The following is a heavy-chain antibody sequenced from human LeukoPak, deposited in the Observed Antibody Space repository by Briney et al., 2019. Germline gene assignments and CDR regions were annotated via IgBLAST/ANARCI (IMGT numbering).Heavy chain of an antibody. J-gene: IGHJ4*02. CDR2: INGDGSST. CDR1: GFTFSSHW. CDR3: ARGPGGGSGSYYVGDY. V-gene: IGHV3-74*01. D-gene: IGHD3-22*01. Sequence: GGSLRLSCAASGFTFSSHWMHWVRQAPGKELVWVSRINGDGSSTSYADSVKGRFTISRDNAKNTMYLQMNSLRAEDTAVYFCARGPGGGSGSYYVGDYWGQGTLVTVSS.